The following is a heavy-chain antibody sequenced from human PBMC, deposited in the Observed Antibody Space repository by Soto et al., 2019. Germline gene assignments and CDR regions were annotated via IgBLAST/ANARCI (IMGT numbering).Heavy chain of an antibody. J-gene: IGHJ6*03. CDR3: AKDGLPYYYGSGSYRYYYYYMDV. V-gene: IGHV3-23*01. CDR1: GFTFSSYA. CDR2: ISGSGGST. Sequence: GGSLRLSCAASGFTFSSYAMSWVRQAPGKGLEWVSAISGSGGSTYYADSVKGRFTISRDNSKNTLYLQMNSLRAEDTAVYYCAKDGLPYYYGSGSYRYYYYYMDVWGKGTTVTVSS. D-gene: IGHD3-10*01.